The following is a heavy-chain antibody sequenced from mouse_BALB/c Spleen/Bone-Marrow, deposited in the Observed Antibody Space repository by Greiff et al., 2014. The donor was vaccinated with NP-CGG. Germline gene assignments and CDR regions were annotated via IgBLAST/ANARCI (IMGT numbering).Heavy chain of an antibody. D-gene: IGHD2-1*01. CDR2: ISSGGSYT. CDR3: ARQYGNFGVMDY. V-gene: IGHV5-6*01. J-gene: IGHJ4*01. CDR1: GFTFSKYG. Sequence: EVQLQESGGDLVKPGGSLKLSCAASGFTFSKYGMSWVRQTPDKRLEWVANISSGGSYTYYPDSVKGRFTISRDNAKNTLYLQMSSLKSEDTAMYYCARQYGNFGVMDYWGQGTSATVSS.